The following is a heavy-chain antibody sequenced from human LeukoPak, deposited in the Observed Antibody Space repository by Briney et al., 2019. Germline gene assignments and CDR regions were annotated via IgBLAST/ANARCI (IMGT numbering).Heavy chain of an antibody. CDR1: GGTFSSYA. J-gene: IGHJ4*02. V-gene: IGHV1-69*01. D-gene: IGHD3-16*01. Sequence: SVKVSCKASGGTFSSYAISWVRQAPGQGLEWMGGITPIFGTANYAQKFQGRVTITADESTSTAYMELSSLRSEDTAVYYCAHIFTGEGGEDDYWGQGTLVTVSS. CDR3: AHIFTGEGGEDDY. CDR2: ITPIFGTA.